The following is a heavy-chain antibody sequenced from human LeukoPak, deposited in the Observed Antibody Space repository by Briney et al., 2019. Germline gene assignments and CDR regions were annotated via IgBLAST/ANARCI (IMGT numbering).Heavy chain of an antibody. Sequence: PGRSLRLSCAASGFSFDDHAMHWVRQAPGKGLEWVSGISWNSGNIGYADSVKGRFTISRDNAKNSLYLQMNSLRAEDTALYYCAKDHRDFWSGYPDYYFDYWGQGTLVTVSS. CDR2: ISWNSGNI. CDR3: AKDHRDFWSGYPDYYFDY. CDR1: GFSFDDHA. J-gene: IGHJ4*02. D-gene: IGHD3-3*01. V-gene: IGHV3-9*01.